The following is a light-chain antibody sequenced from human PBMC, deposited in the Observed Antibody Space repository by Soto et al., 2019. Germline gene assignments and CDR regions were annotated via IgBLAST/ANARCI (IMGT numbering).Light chain of an antibody. CDR3: QQYNNWPRT. J-gene: IGKJ1*01. CDR1: QSVSSN. CDR2: GAS. V-gene: IGKV3-15*01. Sequence: EIVMTQSSATLSVSPGERATLSCRASQSVSSNLAWYQQKPGQAPRLVIYGASSRATGFPARFSGSGSGTEFTLTITSLQSEDFAVYYCQQYNNWPRTFGQGTKVEIK.